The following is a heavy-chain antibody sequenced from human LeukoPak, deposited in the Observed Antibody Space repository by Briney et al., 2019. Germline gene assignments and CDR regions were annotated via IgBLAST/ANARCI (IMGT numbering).Heavy chain of an antibody. V-gene: IGHV3-30*18. CDR1: GFTFSSYG. J-gene: IGHJ6*02. D-gene: IGHD2-2*01. CDR2: ISYDGSNK. Sequence: GSLRLSCAASGFTFSSYGMHWVRQAPGKGLEWVAVISYDGSNKYYADSVKGRFTISRDDSKNTLYLQMNSLRAEDTAVYYCAKVRCSSTSCLYYYYHGMDVWGQGTTVTVSS. CDR3: AKVRCSSTSCLYYYYHGMDV.